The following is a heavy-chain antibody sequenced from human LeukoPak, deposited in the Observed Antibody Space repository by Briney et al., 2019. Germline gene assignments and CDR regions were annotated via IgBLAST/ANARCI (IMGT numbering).Heavy chain of an antibody. CDR2: INTNTGNP. D-gene: IGHD1-26*01. CDR1: GYTFTSYA. J-gene: IGHJ5*02. Sequence: ASVTVSCTASGYTFTSYAMNWVRQALGQGLEWMGWINTNTGNPTYAQGFTGRFVSSLDTSVNTTYLQISSLKAEDTAVYYCARDHGSQRYWFDPWGQGTLVTVSS. CDR3: ARDHGSQRYWFDP. V-gene: IGHV7-4-1*02.